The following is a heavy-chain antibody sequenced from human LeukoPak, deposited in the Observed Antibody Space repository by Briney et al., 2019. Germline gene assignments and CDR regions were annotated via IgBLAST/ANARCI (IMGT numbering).Heavy chain of an antibody. CDR1: GYSISSGYY. V-gene: IGHV4-38-2*02. CDR3: ARKAYSGSSWFFDY. CDR2: MYHSGST. J-gene: IGHJ4*02. Sequence: SETLSLTCTVSGYSISSGYYWGWIRQPPGKGLEWIASMYHSGSTYYNPSLKSRVTISVDTPKNLFSLKLSSVTAADTAVYYCARKAYSGSSWFFDYWGQGTLVTVSS. D-gene: IGHD1-26*01.